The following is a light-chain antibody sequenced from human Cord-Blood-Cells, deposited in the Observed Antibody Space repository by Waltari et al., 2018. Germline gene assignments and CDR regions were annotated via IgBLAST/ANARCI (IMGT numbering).Light chain of an antibody. V-gene: IGLV2-14*01. CDR3: SSYTSSSTPWV. CDR1: SRYVGGYNY. J-gene: IGLJ3*02. Sequence: QSALTQPASVSGSPGQSITIPCTGTSRYVGGYNYFSWYQQHPGKAPKLMIYEVSNRPSGVSNRFSGSKSGNTASLTISGLQAEDEADYYCSSYTSSSTPWVFGGGTKLTVL. CDR2: EVS.